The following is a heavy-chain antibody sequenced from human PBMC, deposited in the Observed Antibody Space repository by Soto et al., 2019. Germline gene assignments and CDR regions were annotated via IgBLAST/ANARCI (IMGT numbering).Heavy chain of an antibody. CDR3: ARDQDCSGGSCYSAWFDP. V-gene: IGHV1-69*13. Sequence: SVKVSCKASGGTFSSYAISWVRQAPGQGLEWMGGIIPIFGTANYAQKFQGRVTITADESTSTAYMELSSLRSEDTAVYYCARDQDCSGGSCYSAWFDPWGQGTLVTVSS. CDR2: IIPIFGTA. D-gene: IGHD2-15*01. J-gene: IGHJ5*02. CDR1: GGTFSSYA.